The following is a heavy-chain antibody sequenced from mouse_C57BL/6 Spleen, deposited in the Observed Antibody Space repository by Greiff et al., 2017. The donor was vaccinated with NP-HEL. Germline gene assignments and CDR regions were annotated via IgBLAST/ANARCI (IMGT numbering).Heavy chain of an antibody. Sequence: QVQLLQSGPELVKPGASVKISCKASGYAFSSSWMNWVKQRPGKGLEWIGRLYPGDGDTNYNGKFKGKATLTADKSSSTAYMQLSSLTSEDSAVYFCERSPSTTVVASYVAMEDWGQGTSVTVAS. J-gene: IGHJ4*01. D-gene: IGHD1-1*01. CDR1: GYAFSSSW. CDR2: LYPGDGDT. V-gene: IGHV1-82*01. CDR3: ERSPSTTVVASYVAMED.